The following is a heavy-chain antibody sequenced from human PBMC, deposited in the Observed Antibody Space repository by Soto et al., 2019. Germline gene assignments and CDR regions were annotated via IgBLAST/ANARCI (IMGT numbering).Heavy chain of an antibody. CDR2: ISGYKGNT. CDR1: GYTITSFG. CDR3: ARYQPDTSGWHYYSYGMDV. Sequence: GASVKVSCKASGYTITSFGFNWVRQAPGQGLEWMGWISGYKGNTNYAQKFQGRVTMTTDASTNTAYMELRSLRSDDTAVYYCARYQPDTSGWHYYSYGMDVWGQGTTVTVSS. D-gene: IGHD6-19*01. V-gene: IGHV1-18*01. J-gene: IGHJ6*02.